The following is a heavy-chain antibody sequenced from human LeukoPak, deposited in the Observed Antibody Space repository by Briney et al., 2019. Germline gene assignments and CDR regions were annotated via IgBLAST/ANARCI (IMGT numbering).Heavy chain of an antibody. J-gene: IGHJ3*02. CDR3: ALVEIPTEEWTENDAFDI. D-gene: IGHD5-24*01. CDR1: GYTFTGYY. Sequence: GASVKVSCKASGYTFTGYYMHWVRQAPGQGLEWMGRIIPILGIANYAQKFQGRVTITADKSTSTAYMELSSLRSADTAVYCAALVEIPTEEWTENDAFDIWGQGTMVTVSS. V-gene: IGHV1-69*02. CDR2: IIPILGIA.